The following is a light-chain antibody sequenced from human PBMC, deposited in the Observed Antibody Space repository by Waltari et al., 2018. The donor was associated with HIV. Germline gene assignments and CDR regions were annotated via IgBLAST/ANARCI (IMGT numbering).Light chain of an antibody. CDR2: GKN. CDR3: QSYDNVLTAVI. J-gene: IGLJ2*01. V-gene: IGLV1-40*01. Sequence: QSVLTQPPSVSGAPGQTVTVSCTGSTSNLGANFDVHWYQHLPGTAPKLLIYGKNNRPSVVPARFSGARSGSSASLAITGLQAEDEADYYCQSYDNVLTAVIFGGGTKVTVL. CDR1: TSNLGANFD.